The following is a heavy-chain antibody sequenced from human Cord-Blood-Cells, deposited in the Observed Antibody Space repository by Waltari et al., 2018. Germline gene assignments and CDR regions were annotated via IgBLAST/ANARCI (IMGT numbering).Heavy chain of an antibody. J-gene: IGHJ5*02. CDR2: IIPIFGTA. CDR1: GGTFSSYA. Sequence: QVQLVQSGAEVKKPGSSVKVSCKASGGTFSSYAISWVRQAPGQGLEWMGGIIPIFGTANYAQEFQGRVTITADESTSTAYMELSSLRSEDTAVYYWARGSPYCSGGSCYSGWFDPWGQGTLVTVSS. CDR3: ARGSPYCSGGSCYSGWFDP. D-gene: IGHD2-15*01. V-gene: IGHV1-69*01.